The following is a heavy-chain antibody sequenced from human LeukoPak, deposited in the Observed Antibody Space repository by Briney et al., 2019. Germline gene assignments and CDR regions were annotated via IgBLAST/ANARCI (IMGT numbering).Heavy chain of an antibody. CDR1: GFTFSSYS. Sequence: PGGSLRLSCAASGFTFSSYSMNWVRQAPGKGLEWVANIKQDGSEKYYVDSVKGRFTISRDNAKNSLYLQMNSLRAEDTAVYYCARLDWNDVWYFDYWGQGTLVTVSS. D-gene: IGHD1-1*01. J-gene: IGHJ4*02. CDR3: ARLDWNDVWYFDY. CDR2: IKQDGSEK. V-gene: IGHV3-7*01.